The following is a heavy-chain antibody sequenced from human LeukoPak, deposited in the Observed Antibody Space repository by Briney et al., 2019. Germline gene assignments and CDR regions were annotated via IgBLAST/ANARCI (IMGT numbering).Heavy chain of an antibody. CDR3: ARCWGSGSYLFDAFDI. CDR2: INSDGSST. CDR1: GFTFSSYW. V-gene: IGHV3-74*01. D-gene: IGHD1-26*01. Sequence: GGSLRLSCAASGFTFSSYWMNWVRQAPGKGLVWVSRINSDGSSTSYADSVKGRFTISRDNARNSLYLQMNSLRAEDTAVYYCARCWGSGSYLFDAFDIWGQGTMVTVSS. J-gene: IGHJ3*02.